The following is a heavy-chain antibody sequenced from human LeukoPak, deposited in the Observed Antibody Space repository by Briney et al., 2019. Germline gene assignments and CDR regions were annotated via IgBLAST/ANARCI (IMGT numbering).Heavy chain of an antibody. CDR1: GFTFSSYA. Sequence: GGSLRLSCAASGFTFSSYAMIWVRQAPGKGLQWVSSLSGSGLSTYYADSVKGRFTISRDNSKNTLYLQMNSLRAEDTAVYYCAKGGESSCWLFDYWGQGTLVLVSS. J-gene: IGHJ4*02. CDR2: LSGSGLST. CDR3: AKGGESSCWLFDY. D-gene: IGHD6-13*01. V-gene: IGHV3-23*01.